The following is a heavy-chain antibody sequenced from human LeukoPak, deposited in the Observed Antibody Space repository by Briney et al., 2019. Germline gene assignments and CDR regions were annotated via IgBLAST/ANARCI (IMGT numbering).Heavy chain of an antibody. CDR3: ARPTGWGAHQVSYGMDV. V-gene: IGHV3-30-3*01. Sequence: GGSLRLSCAASRFTFSSYAMHWVRQAPGKGLEWVAVISYDGSNNYYADSVKGRFTISRDNSKNTPYLQMNSLRVEDTAVYYCARPTGWGAHQVSYGMDVWGQGTTVTVSS. CDR2: ISYDGSNN. J-gene: IGHJ6*02. CDR1: RFTFSSYA. D-gene: IGHD1-26*01.